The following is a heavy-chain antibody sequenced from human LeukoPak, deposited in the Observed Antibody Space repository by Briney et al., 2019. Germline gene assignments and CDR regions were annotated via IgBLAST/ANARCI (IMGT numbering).Heavy chain of an antibody. CDR2: INWNGGST. J-gene: IGHJ4*02. CDR1: GFTFDDYG. CDR3: TRDPYFSGGYFDH. V-gene: IGHV3-20*04. Sequence: GGSLRPSCAASGFTFDDYGMSWVRQAPGKGLEWASGINWNGGSTGYADSVKGRFTISRDNAKNSLYLQMNSLRAEDTALYYCTRDPYFSGGYFDHWGQGTLVTVSS. D-gene: IGHD6-19*01.